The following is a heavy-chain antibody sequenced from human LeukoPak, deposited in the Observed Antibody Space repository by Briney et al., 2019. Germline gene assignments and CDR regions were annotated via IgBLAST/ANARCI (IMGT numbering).Heavy chain of an antibody. CDR1: GGSISSSNW. J-gene: IGHJ6*03. Sequence: SETLSLTCAVSGGSISSSNWWSWVRQPPGKGLEWIGEIYHSGSTNYNPSLKSRVTISVDKSKNQFSLKLSSVTAADTAVYYCARQRSYSYGFFQYLVGGRYYMDVWGKGTTVTISS. CDR3: ARQRSYSYGFFQYLVGGRYYMDV. CDR2: IYHSGST. D-gene: IGHD5-18*01. V-gene: IGHV4-4*02.